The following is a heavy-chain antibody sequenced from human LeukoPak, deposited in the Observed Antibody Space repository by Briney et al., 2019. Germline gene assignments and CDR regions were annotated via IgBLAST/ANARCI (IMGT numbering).Heavy chain of an antibody. CDR2: ISSSSSTI. CDR1: GFTFSSYN. V-gene: IGHV3-48*02. J-gene: IGHJ4*02. D-gene: IGHD5-18*01. Sequence: GGSLRLSCVASGFTFSSYNINWVRQAPGKGLEWVSYISSSSSTIHYADSVKGRFTISRDNAKNSLYLQMNSLRDEDTAVYYCARAVSGYIYGYGYWGQGTLVTVSS. CDR3: ARAVSGYIYGYGY.